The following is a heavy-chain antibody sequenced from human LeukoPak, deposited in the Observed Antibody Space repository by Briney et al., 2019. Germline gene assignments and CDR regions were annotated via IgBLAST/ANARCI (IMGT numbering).Heavy chain of an antibody. CDR2: INHSGST. CDR1: GGSFSGYY. CDR3: AGEGRDGYNYAFDI. Sequence: PSETLSLTCAVYGGSFSGYYWSWIRQPPGKGLEWIGEINHSGSTNYNPSLKSRVTISVDTSKNQFSLKLSSVTAADTAVYYCAGEGRDGYNYAFDIWGQGTMVTVSS. D-gene: IGHD5-24*01. V-gene: IGHV4-34*01. J-gene: IGHJ3*02.